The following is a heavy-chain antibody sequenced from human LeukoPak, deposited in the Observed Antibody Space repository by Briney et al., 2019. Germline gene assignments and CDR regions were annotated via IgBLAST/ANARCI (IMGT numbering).Heavy chain of an antibody. CDR2: IRYDGSKK. Sequence: GGSLRLSCAASGFDFSRNGMHWVRQAPGKELEWVSFIRYDGSKKFYTQSVRGRFTISRDNSINILYLQMNSLTAEDTALYFCARDFDDPTGHYYYLPDYWGPGILVTVSS. CDR1: GFDFSRNG. CDR3: ARDFDDPTGHYYYLPDY. V-gene: IGHV3-30*02. D-gene: IGHD3-22*01. J-gene: IGHJ4*02.